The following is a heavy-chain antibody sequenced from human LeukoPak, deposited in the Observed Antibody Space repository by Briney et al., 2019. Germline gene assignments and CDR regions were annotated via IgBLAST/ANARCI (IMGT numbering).Heavy chain of an antibody. CDR3: ARTPFIAVAYGMDV. Sequence: SETLSLTCAVSGGFISSSNWWSWVRQPPGKGLEWIGEIYHSGSTNYNPSLKSRVTISVDKSKNQFSLKLSSVTAADTAVYYCARTPFIAVAYGMDVWGKGTTVTVSS. J-gene: IGHJ6*04. V-gene: IGHV4-4*02. D-gene: IGHD6-19*01. CDR1: GGFISSSNW. CDR2: IYHSGST.